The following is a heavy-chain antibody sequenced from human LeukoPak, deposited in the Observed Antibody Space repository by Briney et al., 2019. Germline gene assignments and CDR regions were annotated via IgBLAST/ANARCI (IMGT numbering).Heavy chain of an antibody. D-gene: IGHD6-13*01. CDR2: ISSSSSYI. CDR3: AKVSETKYSSSWGFDY. J-gene: IGHJ4*02. V-gene: IGHV3-21*04. Sequence: GGSLRLSCAASGFTSSSYSMNWVRQAPGKGLEWVSSISSSSSYIYYADSVKGRFTISRDNAKNSLYLQMNSLRAEDTAVYYCAKVSETKYSSSWGFDYWGQGTLVTVSS. CDR1: GFTSSSYS.